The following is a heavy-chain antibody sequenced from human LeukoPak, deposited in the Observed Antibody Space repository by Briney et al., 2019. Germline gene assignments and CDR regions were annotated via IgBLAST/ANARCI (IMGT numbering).Heavy chain of an antibody. V-gene: IGHV3-30*01. CDR1: EFTFSNFA. D-gene: IGHD6-6*01. CDR3: ARGPSSRSGKQDS. J-gene: IGHJ4*02. CDR2: ISSIGNKI. Sequence: PGKSLRLSCTASEFTFSNFALHWVRQAPGKGLEWVAVISSIGNKIYYADSVRGRFTIFRDTSNKTVSLHMNDMRVEDTALYYCARGPSSRSGKQDSWGRGTLVTVSS.